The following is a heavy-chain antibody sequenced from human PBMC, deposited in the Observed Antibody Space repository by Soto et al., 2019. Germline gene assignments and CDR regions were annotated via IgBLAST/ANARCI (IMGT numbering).Heavy chain of an antibody. CDR3: ARPYCSSTSCYSPPDF. CDR2: IYPGDSDT. D-gene: IGHD2-2*01. CDR1: GYSFANFW. V-gene: IGHV5-51*01. Sequence: GESLKISCKVSGYSFANFWIGWVRQMPGKGLEWMGIIYPGDSDTRYSPSFQGQVTISADKSISTAYLQWSSPKASDTAMYYCARPYCSSTSCYSPPDFWGQGLMVTVS. J-gene: IGHJ4*02.